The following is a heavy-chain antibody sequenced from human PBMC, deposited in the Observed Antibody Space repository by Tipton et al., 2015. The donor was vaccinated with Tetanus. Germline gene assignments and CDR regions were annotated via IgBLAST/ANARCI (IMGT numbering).Heavy chain of an antibody. CDR1: GYTFTGNY. V-gene: IGHV1-2*02. Sequence: QLVQSGAEVRKPGASVKVSCKAAGYTFTGNYLQWVRQAPGQGLEWMGWINPDSGGTNSAQKFQDRVTMTRDTSISTAYMELSRLRSDDTAVYYCARAGPQATFGVKYGMDVWGQGTTVTVSS. CDR2: INPDSGGT. J-gene: IGHJ6*02. CDR3: ARAGPQATFGVKYGMDV. D-gene: IGHD3-3*01.